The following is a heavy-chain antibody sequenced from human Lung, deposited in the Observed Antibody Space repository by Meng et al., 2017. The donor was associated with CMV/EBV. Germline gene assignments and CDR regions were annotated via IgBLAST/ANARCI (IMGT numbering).Heavy chain of an antibody. CDR3: AKEDCSGATCSLDK. CDR1: GFTFSSFG. V-gene: IGHV3-30*18. D-gene: IGHD2-15*01. J-gene: IGHJ4*02. Sequence: ASGFTFSSFGMHWVRQAPGKALEWVAVISYHERNKFYGDSVKGRFTVPRDNSKSTLYLHVDSLRPDDTAVYYCAKEDCSGATCSLDKWGQGTLVTVSS. CDR2: ISYHERNK.